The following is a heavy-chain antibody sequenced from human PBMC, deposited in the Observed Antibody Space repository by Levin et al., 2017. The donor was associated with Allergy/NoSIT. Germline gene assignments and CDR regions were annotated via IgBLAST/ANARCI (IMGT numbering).Heavy chain of an antibody. Sequence: KISCKASVDSLNRYALSWVRQAPGQGLEWMGGIIPILGIPNYAQKFQGRVTISADDSATTVYMEVSSLRFDDTAVYYCARDDGQQRGAFVFDYWGQGTQVTVSS. CDR2: IIPILGIP. D-gene: IGHD3-10*01. CDR3: ARDDGQQRGAFVFDY. CDR1: VDSLNRYA. J-gene: IGHJ4*02. V-gene: IGHV1-69*01.